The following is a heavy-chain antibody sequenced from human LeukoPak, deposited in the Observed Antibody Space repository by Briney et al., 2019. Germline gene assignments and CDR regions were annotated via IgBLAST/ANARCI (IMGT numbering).Heavy chain of an antibody. CDR2: IYSGGIT. CDR1: GITVSNSY. D-gene: IGHD6-13*01. Sequence: GGSLRLSCAASGITVSNSYMSWVRQAPGKGLEWVSVIYSGGITYYADSVKGRFTISRDNSNNTLHLQMHSLRAEDTAMYYCARRKGTSWSFDYWGQGTLVTVSS. V-gene: IGHV3-66*01. J-gene: IGHJ4*02. CDR3: ARRKGTSWSFDY.